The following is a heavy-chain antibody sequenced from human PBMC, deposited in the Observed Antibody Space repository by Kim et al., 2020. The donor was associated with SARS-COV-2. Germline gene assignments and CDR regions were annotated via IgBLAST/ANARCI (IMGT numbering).Heavy chain of an antibody. CDR3: AGEIAVAGRGYFQH. V-gene: IGHV3-33*01. D-gene: IGHD6-19*01. J-gene: IGHJ1*01. CDR1: GFTFSSYG. Sequence: GGSLRLSCAASGFTFSSYGMHWVRQAPGKGLEWVAVIWYDGSNKYYADSVKGRFTISRDNSKNTLYLQMNSLRAEDTAVYYCAGEIAVAGRGYFQHWGQGTLVTVSS. CDR2: IWYDGSNK.